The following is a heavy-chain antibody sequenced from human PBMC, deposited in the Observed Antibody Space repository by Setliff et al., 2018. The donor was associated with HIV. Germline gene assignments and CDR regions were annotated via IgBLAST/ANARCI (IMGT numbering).Heavy chain of an antibody. CDR1: GFTFRYFT. D-gene: IGHD1-1*01. Sequence: GGSLRLSCTASGFTFRYFTMSWVRQAPGKGLEWLGFIRSTAYSGTTQYAASVKDRFTISRDNSKSIAYLKTNTLGSDDTAVYYCARGKSGFETTGIDYGMDLWGQGTTVTVSS. J-gene: IGHJ6*02. CDR2: IRSTAYSGTT. V-gene: IGHV3-49*04. CDR3: ARGKSGFETTGIDYGMDL.